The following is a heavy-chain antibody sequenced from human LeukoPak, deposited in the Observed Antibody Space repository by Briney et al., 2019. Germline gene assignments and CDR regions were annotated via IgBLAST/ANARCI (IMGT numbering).Heavy chain of an antibody. Sequence: GGSLRLSSAAPGLTFSNYAMTWVRQAPGKGLEWVSSIRGDGGGAVYTDSVKGRFTTSRDNSKNVLYLQMNSLRAEDTALYYCTKDPNGDYIGAFDPWGQGTLVTVSS. V-gene: IGHV3-23*01. CDR1: GLTFSNYA. CDR2: IRGDGGGA. D-gene: IGHD4-17*01. CDR3: TKDPNGDYIGAFDP. J-gene: IGHJ5*02.